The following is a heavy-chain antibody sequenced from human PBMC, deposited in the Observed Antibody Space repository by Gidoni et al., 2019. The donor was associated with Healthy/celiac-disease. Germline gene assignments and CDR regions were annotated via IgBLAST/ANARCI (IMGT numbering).Heavy chain of an antibody. CDR1: GGSFIGYY. J-gene: IGHJ5*02. CDR2: INHSGST. D-gene: IGHD5-12*01. Sequence: HVQLQQWCAALLKPSETLSLTCAVYGGSFIGYYWSWIRQPPGKGLEWIGEINHSGSTNYNPSIKSRVTISVDTSKNQFSLKLSSVTAADTAVYYCARGQKRWLQKGRNWFDPWGQGTLVTVSS. V-gene: IGHV4-34*01. CDR3: ARGQKRWLQKGRNWFDP.